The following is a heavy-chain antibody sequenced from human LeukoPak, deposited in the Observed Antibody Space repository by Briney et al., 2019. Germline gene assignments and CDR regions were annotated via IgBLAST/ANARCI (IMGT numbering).Heavy chain of an antibody. CDR2: IYTSGST. Sequence: SETLSLTCTVSGGSISSYYWSWIPQPAGKGLEWIGRIYTSGSTNYNPSLKSRVTISVDKSKNQFSLKLSSVTAADTAVYYCAREGITGTVGWFDPWGQGTLVTVSS. J-gene: IGHJ5*02. CDR1: GGSISSYY. D-gene: IGHD1-20*01. CDR3: AREGITGTVGWFDP. V-gene: IGHV4-4*07.